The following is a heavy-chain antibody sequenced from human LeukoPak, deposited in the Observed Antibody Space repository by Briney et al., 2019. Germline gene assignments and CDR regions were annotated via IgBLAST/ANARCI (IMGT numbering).Heavy chain of an antibody. D-gene: IGHD1-20*01. V-gene: IGHV3-30*18. Sequence: HPGRSLRLSCTASEFIFSSYGMHWVRQAPGKGLEWVAVISYDGSNKYYADSVKGRFTISRDNSKNTLYVQMNSLRAEDTAVYYCAKEKVPYNWNPFDYWGQGTLVTVSS. CDR2: ISYDGSNK. J-gene: IGHJ4*02. CDR3: AKEKVPYNWNPFDY. CDR1: EFIFSSYG.